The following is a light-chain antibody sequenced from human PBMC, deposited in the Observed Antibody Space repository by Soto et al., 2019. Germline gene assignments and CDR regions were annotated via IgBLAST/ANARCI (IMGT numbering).Light chain of an antibody. CDR3: CSYAGSSTYV. V-gene: IGLV2-23*01. J-gene: IGLJ1*01. CDR2: EGS. CDR1: SSDVGSYNL. Sequence: QSVLTQPASVSGSPGQSITISCTGTSSDVGSYNLVSWYQQHPGKAPKLMIYEGSKRPSGVSNRFSGSKSGITASLTISGLQAEDEADYYCCSYAGSSTYVFGTGTKVTVL.